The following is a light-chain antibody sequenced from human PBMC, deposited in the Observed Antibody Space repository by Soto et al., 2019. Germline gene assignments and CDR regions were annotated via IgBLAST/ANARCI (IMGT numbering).Light chain of an antibody. CDR2: AAS. CDR3: QQYFSYST. Sequence: AIRMTQSPSSLSVSTGDRVTITCRASQGISSYLAWYQQKPGKAPKLLIYAASTLQSGVPSRFSGSGSGTDFTLTISCLQSEDFATYYCQQYFSYSTFGQGTKVEIK. CDR1: QGISSY. V-gene: IGKV1-8*01. J-gene: IGKJ1*01.